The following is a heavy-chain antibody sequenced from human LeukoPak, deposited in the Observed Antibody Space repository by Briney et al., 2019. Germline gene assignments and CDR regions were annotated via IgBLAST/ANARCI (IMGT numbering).Heavy chain of an antibody. J-gene: IGHJ4*02. CDR2: INPNSGGT. V-gene: IGHV1-2*06. D-gene: IGHD5-18*01. CDR3: ARGVLPTATYYFDY. Sequence: ASVKVSCKASGYTFTGYYMHWGRQAPGQGLEWMGRINPNSGGTNYAHKFQGRVTMTRDTSISTAYMELSRLRSEDTAVYYCARGVLPTATYYFDYWGQGTLVTVSS. CDR1: GYTFTGYY.